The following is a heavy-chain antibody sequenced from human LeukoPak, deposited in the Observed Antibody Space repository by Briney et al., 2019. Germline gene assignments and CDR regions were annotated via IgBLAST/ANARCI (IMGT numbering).Heavy chain of an antibody. CDR2: ISYDGSNK. CDR3: AKPFDDFWSGLAYYYYYMDV. V-gene: IGHV3-30*18. D-gene: IGHD3-3*01. CDR1: GFTFSSYG. J-gene: IGHJ6*03. Sequence: GGSLRLSCAASGFTFSSYGMHWVRQAPGKGLEWVAVISYDGSNKYYADSVKGRFTISRENSKNTLYLQMNSLRAEDTAVYYCAKPFDDFWSGLAYYYYYMDVWGKGTTVTVSS.